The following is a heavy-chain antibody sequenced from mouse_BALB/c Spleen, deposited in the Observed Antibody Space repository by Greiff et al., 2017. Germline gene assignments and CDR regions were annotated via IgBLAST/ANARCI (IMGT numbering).Heavy chain of an antibody. CDR1: GYTFTDYY. Sequence: LQESGAELARPGASVKLSCKASGYTFTDYYINWVKQRTGQGLEWIGEIYPGSGNTYYNEKFKGKATLTADKSSSTAYMQLSSLTSEDSAVYFCARSRGGLLRYFDVWGAGTTVTVSS. D-gene: IGHD2-3*01. V-gene: IGHV1-77*01. CDR2: IYPGSGNT. CDR3: ARSRGGLLRYFDV. J-gene: IGHJ1*01.